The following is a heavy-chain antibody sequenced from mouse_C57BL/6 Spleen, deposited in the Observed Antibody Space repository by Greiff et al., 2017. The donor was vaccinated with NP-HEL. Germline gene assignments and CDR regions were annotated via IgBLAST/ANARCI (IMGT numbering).Heavy chain of an antibody. Sequence: QVQLQQSGAELVKPGASVKISCKASGYAFSSYWMNWVKQRPGKGLEWIGQIYPGDGDTNYNGKFKGKATLTADKSSSTAYMQRSSLTSEDSAVYFCARNDGSSYLYAMDYWGQGTSVTVSS. CDR2: IYPGDGDT. CDR3: ARNDGSSYLYAMDY. CDR1: GYAFSSYW. V-gene: IGHV1-80*01. J-gene: IGHJ4*01. D-gene: IGHD1-1*01.